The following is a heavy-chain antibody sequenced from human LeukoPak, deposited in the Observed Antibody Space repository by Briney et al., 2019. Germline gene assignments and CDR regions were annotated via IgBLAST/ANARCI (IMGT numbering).Heavy chain of an antibody. CDR2: INPNNGAA. CDR1: GNSFAGYF. J-gene: IGHJ6*02. CDR3: ARSPSDYSKDYYYYYGMDV. V-gene: IGHV1-2*06. Sequence: ASVKVPCKPSGNSFAGYFIHWVRQAPGQGLEWMGRINPNNGAAKYARKFEGRVDMTRDTSISTAYMELSRLRSDDTAVYYCARSPSDYSKDYYYYYGMDVWGQGTTVTVSS. D-gene: IGHD4-11*01.